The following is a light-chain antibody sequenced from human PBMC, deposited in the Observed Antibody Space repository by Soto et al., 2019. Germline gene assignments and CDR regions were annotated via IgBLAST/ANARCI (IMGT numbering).Light chain of an antibody. CDR1: QSISSY. J-gene: IGKJ4*01. V-gene: IGKV1-39*01. Sequence: MTHSPSSLPASIGDRVTITCRASQSISSYLNWYQQKPGKAPKLLIYAASSLQSGVPPRFSGSGSGTYFSLTISSLQPDDYATYYCQQSFASPPLTFGGGTKVDI. CDR3: QQSFASPPLT. CDR2: AAS.